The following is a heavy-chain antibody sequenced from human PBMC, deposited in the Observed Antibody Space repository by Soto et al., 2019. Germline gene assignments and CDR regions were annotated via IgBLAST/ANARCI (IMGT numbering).Heavy chain of an antibody. V-gene: IGHV3-7*01. CDR3: ARALRGYCSSTSCYGGGY. Sequence: GGSLRLSCAASGFTFSSYWMSWVRQAPGKGLEWVANIKQDGSEKYYVDSVKGRFTISRDNAKNSLYLQMNSLRAEDTAVYYCARALRGYCSSTSCYGGGYWGQGTLVTVSS. J-gene: IGHJ4*02. D-gene: IGHD2-2*01. CDR2: IKQDGSEK. CDR1: GFTFSSYW.